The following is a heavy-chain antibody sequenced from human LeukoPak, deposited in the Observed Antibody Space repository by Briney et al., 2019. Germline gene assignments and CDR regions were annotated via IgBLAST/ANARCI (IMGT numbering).Heavy chain of an antibody. V-gene: IGHV3-48*04. CDR1: GFTFSDYS. CDR2: ISFSVNTK. J-gene: IGHJ4*02. D-gene: IGHD2-2*01. CDR3: ARELIYCSSTSCYPSAGFDY. Sequence: GGSLRLSCAASGFTFSDYSMNWVRQAPGKGLEWVSYISFSVNTKYYGDSVKGRFTISRDNAKNSLYLHMDSLRAEDTAVYYCARELIYCSSTSCYPSAGFDYWGQGTLVTVSS.